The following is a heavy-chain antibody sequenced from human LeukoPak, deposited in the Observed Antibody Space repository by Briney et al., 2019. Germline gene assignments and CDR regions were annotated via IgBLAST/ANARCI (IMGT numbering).Heavy chain of an antibody. D-gene: IGHD3-16*02. V-gene: IGHV1-69*05. CDR2: IIPIFGTA. Sequence: SVKVSCKASGGTFSSYAISWVRQAPGQGLEWMGGIIPIFGTANYAQKFQGRVTITTDESTRTAYMELSRLRSDDTAVYYCARDRYDYVWGSYRFLFDYWGQGTLVTVSS. J-gene: IGHJ4*02. CDR3: ARDRYDYVWGSYRFLFDY. CDR1: GGTFSSYA.